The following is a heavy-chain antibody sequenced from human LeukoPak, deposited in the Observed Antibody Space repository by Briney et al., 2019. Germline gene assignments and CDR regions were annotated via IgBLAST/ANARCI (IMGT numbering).Heavy chain of an antibody. V-gene: IGHV3-66*01. CDR3: ARAADGTAGLVQY. J-gene: IGHJ1*01. D-gene: IGHD6-13*01. CDR2: SYSGGTT. CDR1: GFTFDDYG. Sequence: GGSLRLSCAASGFTFDDYGMSWVRQAPGKGLDWVSSSYSGGTTYYADSVKGRFIISRDNSKNTLYLQMNSLRVDDTAVYYCARAADGTAGLVQYWGQGTLVSVSS.